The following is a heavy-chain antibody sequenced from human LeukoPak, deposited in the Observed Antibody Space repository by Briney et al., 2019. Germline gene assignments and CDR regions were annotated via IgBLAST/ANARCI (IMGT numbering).Heavy chain of an antibody. CDR1: GGIISSYY. CDR2: IYTSGST. J-gene: IGHJ6*02. Sequence: PSETLSLTCTVSGGIISSYYWSWIRQPAGKGLEWIGRIYTSGSTNYNPSLKGRVTMSVDTSKNQFSLKLSSVTTADAAVYYCAREDVDWLLRSGYYYDIDGWGQGTTVT. D-gene: IGHD3-9*01. CDR3: AREDVDWLLRSGYYYDIDG. V-gene: IGHV4-4*07.